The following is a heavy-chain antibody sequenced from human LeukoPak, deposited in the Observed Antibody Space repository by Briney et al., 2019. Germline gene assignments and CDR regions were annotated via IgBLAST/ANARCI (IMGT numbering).Heavy chain of an antibody. V-gene: IGHV4-39*07. Sequence: SETLSLTCTVSGGSISSSSYYWGWIRQPPGKGLEWIGSIYYSGSTYYNPPLKSRVTISVDTSKNQFSLKLSSVTAADTAVYYCARGWRGMEVWFDPWGQGTLVTVSS. CDR1: GGSISSSSYY. CDR3: ARGWRGMEVWFDP. J-gene: IGHJ5*02. D-gene: IGHD2-8*02. CDR2: IYYSGST.